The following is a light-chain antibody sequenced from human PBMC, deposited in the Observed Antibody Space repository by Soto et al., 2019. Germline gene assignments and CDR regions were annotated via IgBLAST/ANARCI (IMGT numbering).Light chain of an antibody. CDR2: KAS. J-gene: IGKJ1*01. CDR3: LQYKGYSWK. V-gene: IGKV1-5*03. Sequence: DIQMTQSPSTLSASVGDRVTITCRASQGLTSWFAWYQQKPGKAPKFLIHKASILASGVPSRFSSSESGTEFNLTISSLQAADVAPYYCLQYKGYSWKFGLGTQV. CDR1: QGLTSW.